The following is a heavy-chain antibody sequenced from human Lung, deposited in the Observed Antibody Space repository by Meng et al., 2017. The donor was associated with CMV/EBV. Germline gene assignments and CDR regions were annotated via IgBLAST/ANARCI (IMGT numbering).Heavy chain of an antibody. V-gene: IGHV4-4*02. CDR2: IHQRGSS. J-gene: IGHJ1*01. D-gene: IGHD3-10*01. CDR1: GDSITNHNW. Sequence: HVRAEGRAPLNPSETLSITCAVAGDSITNHNWWAWVLQPPGMVLMWIGKIHQRGSSAYNPSLKRRVSMAIDKSKNQLSLKLTSVTAADTAVYHCLRRSGGSVWGQGTLVTVSS. CDR3: LRRSGGSV.